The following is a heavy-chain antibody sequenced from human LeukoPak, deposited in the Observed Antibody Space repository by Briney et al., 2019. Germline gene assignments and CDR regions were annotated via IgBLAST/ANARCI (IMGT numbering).Heavy chain of an antibody. CDR1: GFTFSSYG. J-gene: IGHJ1*01. CDR2: ISYDGSNK. V-gene: IGHV3-30*18. CDR3: AKAPRYSPLTEYFHH. D-gene: IGHD3-9*01. Sequence: PGGSLRLSCAASGFTFSSYGMHWVRQAPGKGLEWVAVISYDGSNKYYADSVKGRFTISRDNSKNTLLLQMNSLRAEDTAVYYCAKAPRYSPLTEYFHHWGQGTLVTVSS.